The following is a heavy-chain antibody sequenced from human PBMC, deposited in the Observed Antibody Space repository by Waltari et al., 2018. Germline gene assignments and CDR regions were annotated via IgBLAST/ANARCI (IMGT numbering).Heavy chain of an antibody. V-gene: IGHV4-59*01. CDR1: GGSISSYY. Sequence: QVQLQESGPGLVKPSETLSLTCTVSGGSISSYYWSWIRQPPGKGVEWIGYIYYSGSTNYNPSLKSRVTISVDTSKNQFSLKLSSVTAADTAVYYCARGGGDYYDSSGPYYFDYWGQGTLVTVSS. CDR2: IYYSGST. CDR3: ARGGGDYYDSSGPYYFDY. J-gene: IGHJ4*02. D-gene: IGHD3-22*01.